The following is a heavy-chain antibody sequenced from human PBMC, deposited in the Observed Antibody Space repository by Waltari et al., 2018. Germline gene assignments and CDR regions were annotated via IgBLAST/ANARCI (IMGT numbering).Heavy chain of an antibody. CDR3: AGLWRHPPIYWYFDL. CDR2: INHSGSR. J-gene: IGHJ2*01. Sequence: QVQLQQWGAGLLKPSETLSLTCAVYGGSFSGYYWSWIRQPPGKGLEWIGEINHSGSRNDSPSRKRRVTLSVEQSKNQFSLKLRSVTAADTAGDYCAGLWRHPPIYWYFDLWGRGTLVTVSS. V-gene: IGHV4-34*01. CDR1: GGSFSGYY.